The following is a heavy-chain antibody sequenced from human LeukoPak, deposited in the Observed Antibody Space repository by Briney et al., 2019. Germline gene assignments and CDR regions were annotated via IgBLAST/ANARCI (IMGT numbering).Heavy chain of an antibody. CDR1: GGSFSGYY. Sequence: SETLSLTCAVYGGSFSGYYWSWIRQPPGKGLEWIGEINHSGSTNYNPSLKSRVTISVDTSKNQFSLKLSSVTAADTAVYYCARGFYYDFWSGYYRYNWFDPWGQGTLVTVSS. V-gene: IGHV4-34*01. D-gene: IGHD3-3*01. J-gene: IGHJ5*02. CDR2: INHSGST. CDR3: ARGFYYDFWSGYYRYNWFDP.